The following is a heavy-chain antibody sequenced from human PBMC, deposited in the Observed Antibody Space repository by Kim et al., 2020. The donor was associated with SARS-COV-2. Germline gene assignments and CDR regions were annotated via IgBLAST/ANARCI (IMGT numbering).Heavy chain of an antibody. D-gene: IGHD6-13*01. CDR3: ARGRPRQSRGLSSSWYWPPTAEYFQH. J-gene: IGHJ1*01. CDR2: ISAYNGNT. Sequence: ASVKVSCKASGYTFTSYGISWVRQAPGQGLEWMGWISAYNGNTNYAQKLQGRVTMTTDTSTSTAYMELRSLRSDDTAVYYCARGRPRQSRGLSSSWYWPPTAEYFQHWGQGTLVTVSS. CDR1: GYTFTSYG. V-gene: IGHV1-18*04.